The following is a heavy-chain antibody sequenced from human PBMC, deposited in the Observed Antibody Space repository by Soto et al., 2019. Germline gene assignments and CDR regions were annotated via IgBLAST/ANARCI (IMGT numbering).Heavy chain of an antibody. Sequence: PGGSLRLSCAASGFTFSSYAMSWVRQAPGKGLEWVSAISGSGGSTYYADSVKGRFTISRDNSKNTLYLQMNSLRAEDTAVYYCAKDGPYDSSGYFGYYFDYWGQGTLVTVSS. CDR2: ISGSGGST. D-gene: IGHD3-22*01. J-gene: IGHJ4*02. V-gene: IGHV3-23*01. CDR1: GFTFSSYA. CDR3: AKDGPYDSSGYFGYYFDY.